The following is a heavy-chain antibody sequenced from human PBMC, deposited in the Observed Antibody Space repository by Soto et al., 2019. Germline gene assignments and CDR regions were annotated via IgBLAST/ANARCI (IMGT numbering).Heavy chain of an antibody. J-gene: IGHJ5*02. D-gene: IGHD3-16*01. V-gene: IGHV1-18*01. CDR3: ARQAIRITQAAHKCFDP. Sequence: GASVKVSCKASGYTFTTYSTNWVRQAPGQGLEWMGWISAYNGDTDYAQNFQGRVTMTTDTSTSTAYMELRSLRSDDTAIYYCARQAIRITQAAHKCFDPWGQGTLVTVSS. CDR1: GYTFTTYS. CDR2: ISAYNGDT.